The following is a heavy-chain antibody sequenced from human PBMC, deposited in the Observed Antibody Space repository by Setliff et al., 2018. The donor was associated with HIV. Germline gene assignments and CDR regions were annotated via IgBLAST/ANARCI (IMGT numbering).Heavy chain of an antibody. CDR3: VRGALLAAFDFDH. CDR2: IHVGKSDT. V-gene: IGHV1-3*01. J-gene: IGHJ4*01. CDR1: GYTFTTYS. D-gene: IGHD3-10*01. Sequence: ASVKVSCKASGYTFTTYSMHWVRQAPGQSLEWLGWIHVGKSDTKYSQNFQGRIAISTDTSANTAYMELSSLRFDDKAVYFCVRGALLAAFDFDHWGHGTQVTVSS.